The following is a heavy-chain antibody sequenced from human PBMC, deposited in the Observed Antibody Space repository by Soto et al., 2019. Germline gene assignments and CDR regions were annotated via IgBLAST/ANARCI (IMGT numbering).Heavy chain of an antibody. CDR2: IKSKAYGGTA. Sequence: TGGSLRLSCAASGFTFSDAWMNWARQAPGKGLEWVGRIKSKAYGGTADYSAPVRGRFTISRDYSTATMYLQMNSLETEDTGVYYCASHDATEQNFVPYWGQGTLVTVSS. CDR3: ASHDATEQNFVPY. J-gene: IGHJ4*02. V-gene: IGHV3-15*07. CDR1: GFTFSDAW. D-gene: IGHD1-7*01.